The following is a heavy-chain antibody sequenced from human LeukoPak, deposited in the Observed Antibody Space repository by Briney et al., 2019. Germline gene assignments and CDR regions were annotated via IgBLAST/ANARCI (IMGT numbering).Heavy chain of an antibody. CDR3: ARGYYDSSGYYPY. V-gene: IGHV1-8*03. CDR1: GYTFTSYD. D-gene: IGHD3-22*01. Sequence: ASVKVSCKASGYTFTSYDINWVRQATGQGLEWMGWMNPNSGNTDYAQKFQGRVTITRNTSISTAYMELSSLRSEDTAVYYCARGYYDSSGYYPYWGQGTLVTVSS. J-gene: IGHJ4*02. CDR2: MNPNSGNT.